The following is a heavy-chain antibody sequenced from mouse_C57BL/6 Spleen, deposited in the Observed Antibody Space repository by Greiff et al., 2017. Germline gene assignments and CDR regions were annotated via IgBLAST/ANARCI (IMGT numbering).Heavy chain of an antibody. J-gene: IGHJ1*03. Sequence: VQLQQSGAELVRPGASVKLSCTASGFNFKDDYMHWVKQRPEQGLEWIGCIDPDNGETDYASKFQGKATITADTSSNTAYLQLSSLTSEDTAVYYCATGGNYSYWDFDGWGTGTTVTVSS. CDR3: ATGGNYSYWDFDG. CDR2: IDPDNGET. D-gene: IGHD2-1*01. V-gene: IGHV14-4*01. CDR1: GFNFKDDY.